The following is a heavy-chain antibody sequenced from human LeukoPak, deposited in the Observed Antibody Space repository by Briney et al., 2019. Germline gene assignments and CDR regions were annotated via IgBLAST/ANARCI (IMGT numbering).Heavy chain of an antibody. Sequence: GESLKISCKGSGYSFTNYWIGWVRQMPGKGLELMGIIYPGDSDTRYSPSFQGQVTISADKSINTAYLQWSSLKASDTAMYYCARRSGSHLYYFDYWGQGTLVTASS. V-gene: IGHV5-51*01. J-gene: IGHJ4*02. CDR2: IYPGDSDT. CDR1: GYSFTNYW. D-gene: IGHD1-26*01. CDR3: ARRSGSHLYYFDY.